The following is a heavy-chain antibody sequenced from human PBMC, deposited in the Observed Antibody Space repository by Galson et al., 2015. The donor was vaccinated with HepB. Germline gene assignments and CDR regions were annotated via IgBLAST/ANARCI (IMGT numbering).Heavy chain of an antibody. J-gene: IGHJ5*02. V-gene: IGHV1-69*13. D-gene: IGHD2-15*01. Sequence: SVKVSCKASGGTFSSYAISWVRQAPGQGLEWMGGFIPIFETPHYAQKFQGRVTITADESTTTAYMELSSLTSEDTAVYYCTRGSVPVAKDDWFDPWGQRTLVNVSS. CDR3: TRGSVPVAKDDWFDP. CDR2: FIPIFETP. CDR1: GGTFSSYA.